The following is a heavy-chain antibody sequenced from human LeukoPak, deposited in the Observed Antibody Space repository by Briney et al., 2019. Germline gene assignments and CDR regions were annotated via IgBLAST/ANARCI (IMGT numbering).Heavy chain of an antibody. Sequence: SETLSLTCAVYGGSFSGHYWSWIRQPPGKGLEWIGGINHSGSTNYNPPLKSRVTILVDTSKSQFSLKLSSVTAADTAVYYCASIVYYRSSLSYYYYYYMDVRGKGTIVTVSS. J-gene: IGHJ6*03. CDR3: ASIVYYRSSLSYYYYYYMDV. CDR2: INHSGST. D-gene: IGHD6-13*01. CDR1: GGSFSGHY. V-gene: IGHV4-34*01.